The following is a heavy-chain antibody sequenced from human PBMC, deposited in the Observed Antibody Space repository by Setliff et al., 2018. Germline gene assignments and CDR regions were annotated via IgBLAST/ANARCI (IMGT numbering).Heavy chain of an antibody. Sequence: GESLKLSCKGSGYSFTSYWIGWVRQMPGKGLEWMGIIYPGDSDTRYRPSFQAQVTISADKSISTAYLQWSSLKASDTAMYYCARVGQQLVYYYYGMDVWCQGTTVTVSS. V-gene: IGHV5-51*01. J-gene: IGHJ6*02. D-gene: IGHD6-13*01. CDR3: ARVGQQLVYYYYGMDV. CDR2: IYPGDSDT. CDR1: GYSFTSYW.